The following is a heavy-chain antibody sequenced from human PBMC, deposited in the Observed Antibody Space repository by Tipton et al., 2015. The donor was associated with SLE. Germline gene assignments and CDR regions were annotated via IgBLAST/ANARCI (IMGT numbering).Heavy chain of an antibody. D-gene: IGHD3-10*01. CDR1: GFTFSSYS. CDR3: ATARRITMVRVDAFDI. Sequence: SLRLSCSASGFTFSSYSMNWVRQAPGKGLEWVSSISSSSSYIYYADSVKGRFTISRDNAKNSLYLQMNSLRAEDTAVYYCATARRITMVRVDAFDIWGQGTMGTVSS. V-gene: IGHV3-21*01. CDR2: ISSSSSYI. J-gene: IGHJ3*02.